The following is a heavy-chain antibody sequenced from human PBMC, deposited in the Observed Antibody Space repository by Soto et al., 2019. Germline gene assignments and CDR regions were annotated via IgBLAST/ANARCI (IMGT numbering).Heavy chain of an antibody. CDR3: ASGLGPVQAAPN. J-gene: IGHJ4*02. CDR2: MNPNSGNT. CDR1: GYTFTSYD. D-gene: IGHD2-2*01. Sequence: VASVKVSCKASGYTFTSYDINWVRQATGQGLEWMGWMNPNSGNTGYAQKFQGRVTMTRNTSISTAYMELSSLRSEDTAVYYCASGLGPVQAAPNWGQGTLVTVSS. V-gene: IGHV1-8*01.